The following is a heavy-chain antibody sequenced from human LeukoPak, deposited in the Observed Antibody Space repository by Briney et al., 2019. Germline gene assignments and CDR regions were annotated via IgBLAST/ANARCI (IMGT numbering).Heavy chain of an antibody. Sequence: PGGSLRLSCAASGFTFSDYYMSWIRQAPGKGLEWVSYISSSGSTIYYADSVKGRFTISRDNAKNSLYLQMNSLRAEDTAVYYCARSRPRYCSGGSCYPGHYYYYMDVWGKGTTVTVSS. CDR2: ISSSGSTI. J-gene: IGHJ6*03. D-gene: IGHD2-15*01. CDR1: GFTFSDYY. V-gene: IGHV3-11*04. CDR3: ARSRPRYCSGGSCYPGHYYYYMDV.